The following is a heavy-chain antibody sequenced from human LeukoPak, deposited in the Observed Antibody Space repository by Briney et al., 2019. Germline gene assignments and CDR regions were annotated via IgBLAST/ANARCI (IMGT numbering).Heavy chain of an antibody. Sequence: GGSLRLSCAASGFTFSSYAMSWVRQAPGKGLEWVSVISGSDGSTYYADSVKGRFTISRDNSKNTLYVQLNSLRAEDTAVYYCARSRNAYDAFDIWGQGTMVTVSS. J-gene: IGHJ3*02. D-gene: IGHD1-14*01. V-gene: IGHV3-23*01. CDR3: ARSRNAYDAFDI. CDR2: ISGSDGST. CDR1: GFTFSSYA.